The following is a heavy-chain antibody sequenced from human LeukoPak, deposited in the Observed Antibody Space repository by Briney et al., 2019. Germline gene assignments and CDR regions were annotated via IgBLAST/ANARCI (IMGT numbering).Heavy chain of an antibody. CDR2: IGSSSSYI. CDR3: AKEGRDGFNYDY. Sequence: PGGSLRLSCAASGFTFSSSSMNWVRQAPGQGLEWVASIGSSSSYIYYADSVKGRFTISRDNSKNTLYLQMNSLRAEDTAVYYCAKEGRDGFNYDYWGQGTLVTVSS. V-gene: IGHV3-21*01. J-gene: IGHJ4*02. D-gene: IGHD5-24*01. CDR1: GFTFSSSS.